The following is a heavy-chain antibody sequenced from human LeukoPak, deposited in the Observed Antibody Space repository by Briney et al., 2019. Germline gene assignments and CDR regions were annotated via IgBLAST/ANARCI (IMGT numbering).Heavy chain of an antibody. J-gene: IGHJ3*02. D-gene: IGHD4-23*01. CDR1: GFTVSGNY. V-gene: IGHV3-53*01. Sequence: GGSLRLSCAVSGFTVSGNYMSWVRQAPGKGLEWVSLIYSGGTTYYADSVKGRFTISRDKSKNTLYLQMNSLRAEDTAVYFCARDDGGNFNDAFDIWGQGTMVTVSS. CDR2: IYSGGTT. CDR3: ARDDGGNFNDAFDI.